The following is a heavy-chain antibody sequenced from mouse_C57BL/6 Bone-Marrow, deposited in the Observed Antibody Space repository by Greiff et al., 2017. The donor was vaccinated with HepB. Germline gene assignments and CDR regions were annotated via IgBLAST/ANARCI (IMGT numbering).Heavy chain of an antibody. CDR2: IYPGGGYT. Sequence: VQLQQSGAELVRPGTSVKMSCKASGYTFTNYWIGWAKQRPGHGLEWIGDIYPGGGYTNYNEKFKGKATLTADKSSSTAYMELRSLTSEDSAVYFCARGDDYISSWFAYWGQGTLVTVSA. CDR1: GYTFTNYW. V-gene: IGHV1-63*01. CDR3: ARGDDYISSWFAY. D-gene: IGHD2-4*01. J-gene: IGHJ3*01.